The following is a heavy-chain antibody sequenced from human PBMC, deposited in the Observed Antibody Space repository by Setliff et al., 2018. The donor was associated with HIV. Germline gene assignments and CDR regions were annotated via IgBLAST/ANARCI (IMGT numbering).Heavy chain of an antibody. CDR1: GGSISSGSYY. Sequence: PSETLSLTCTVSGGSISSGSYYWSWIRQPAGKGLEWIGHIYTSGNTNHNPAIKSRVTISVDTSENQFSLKLSSVTAADTAVYYCARGNSRRLRVHYYYYYMDVWGKGTTVTVSS. J-gene: IGHJ6*03. CDR2: IYTSGNT. V-gene: IGHV4-61*09. D-gene: IGHD4-17*01. CDR3: ARGNSRRLRVHYYYYYMDV.